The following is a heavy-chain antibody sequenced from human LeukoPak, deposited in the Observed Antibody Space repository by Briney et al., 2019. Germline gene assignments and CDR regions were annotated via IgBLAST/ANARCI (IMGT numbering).Heavy chain of an antibody. D-gene: IGHD2-2*02. CDR1: GFTFSSYS. CDR3: ARGGSSTSCYNGGDYYGMDV. J-gene: IGHJ6*02. V-gene: IGHV3-21*01. CDR2: ISSSSSYI. Sequence: GGSLRLSCAASGFTFSSYSMNWVRQAPGKGLEWVSSISSSSSYIYYADSVKGRFTISRDNTKNSLYLQMNSLRAEDTAVYYCARGGSSTSCYNGGDYYGMDVWAKGPRSPSP.